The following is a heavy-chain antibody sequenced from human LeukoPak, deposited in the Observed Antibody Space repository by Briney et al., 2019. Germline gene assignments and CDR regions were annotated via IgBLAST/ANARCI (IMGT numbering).Heavy chain of an antibody. V-gene: IGHV3-21*01. D-gene: IGHD3-22*01. CDR3: ARSERWLFKFSYYYMDV. CDR2: ISSSSSYI. CDR1: GFTFSSYS. Sequence: GGSLRLSCAASGFTFSSYSMNWVRQAPGKGLEWVSSISSSSSYIYYADSVKGRFTISRDNAKNSLYLQMNSLRAEDTAVYYCARSERWLFKFSYYYMDVWGKGTTVTVSS. J-gene: IGHJ6*03.